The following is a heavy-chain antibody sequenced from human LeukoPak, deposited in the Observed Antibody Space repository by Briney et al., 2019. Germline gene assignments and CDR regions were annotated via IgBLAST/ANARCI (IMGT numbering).Heavy chain of an antibody. CDR2: ISSSGSTI. V-gene: IGHV3-48*03. J-gene: IGHJ3*02. D-gene: IGHD3-10*01. CDR3: AREIGYYGSGSYYNVVADAFDI. Sequence: GGSLRLSCAASGFTFSSYEMNWVRQAPGKGLEWVSYISSSGSTIYYADSVKGRFTISRDNAKNSLYLQMNSLRSEDTAVYYCAREIGYYGSGSYYNVVADAFDIWGQGTMVTVSS. CDR1: GFTFSSYE.